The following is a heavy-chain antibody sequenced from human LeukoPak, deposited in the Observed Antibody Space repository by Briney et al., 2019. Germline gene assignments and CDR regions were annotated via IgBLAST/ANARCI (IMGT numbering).Heavy chain of an antibody. Sequence: QPGGSLRLSCAASGFTFSSYAMHWVRQAPGKGLEWVAVIPYDGSNKYYADSVKGRFTISRDNSKNTLYLQMNSLRAEDTAVYYCARDVDSYGYLDYWGQGTLVTVSS. J-gene: IGHJ4*02. CDR2: IPYDGSNK. CDR3: ARDVDSYGYLDY. CDR1: GFTFSSYA. V-gene: IGHV3-30-3*01. D-gene: IGHD5-18*01.